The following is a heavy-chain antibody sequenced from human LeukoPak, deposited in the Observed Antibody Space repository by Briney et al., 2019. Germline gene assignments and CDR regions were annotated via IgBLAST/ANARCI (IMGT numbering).Heavy chain of an antibody. V-gene: IGHV3-30-3*01. Sequence: GGSLRLSCAASGFTFRSYAMHWVRQAPGKGLEWVTVISYDGSNKYYADSVKGRFTISRDNSKNTLYLQMNSLRAEDTAVYYCARDRVRYDPYYYYYGMDVWGQGTLVTVSS. CDR1: GFTFRSYA. D-gene: IGHD3-3*01. CDR3: ARDRVRYDPYYYYYGMDV. J-gene: IGHJ6*02. CDR2: ISYDGSNK.